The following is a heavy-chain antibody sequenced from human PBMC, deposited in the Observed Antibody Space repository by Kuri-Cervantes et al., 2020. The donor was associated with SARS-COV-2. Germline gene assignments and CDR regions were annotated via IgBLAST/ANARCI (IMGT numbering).Heavy chain of an antibody. CDR3: ARDFIAAADNGALGY. V-gene: IGHV3-23*01. Sequence: GGSLRLSCAASGFTFSSYAMSWVRQAPGKGLEWVSSISGSGGRTYYADSVKGRFTISRDNSKNTLYLQMNSLRAEDTAVYYCARDFIAAADNGALGYWGQGTLVTVSS. J-gene: IGHJ4*02. CDR1: GFTFSSYA. CDR2: ISGSGGRT. D-gene: IGHD6-13*01.